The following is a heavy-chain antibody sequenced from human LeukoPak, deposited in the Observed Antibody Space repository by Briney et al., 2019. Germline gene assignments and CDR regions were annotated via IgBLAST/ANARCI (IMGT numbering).Heavy chain of an antibody. Sequence: GGSLRLSCAASGFTFSSYAMSWVRQAPGKGPEWVSGISGSGGSTYYADSVKGRFTISRDNSKYTLYLQINSLRAEDTAVYYCAKQGSSSWDWFDPWGQGTLVTVSS. CDR1: GFTFSSYA. J-gene: IGHJ5*02. CDR3: AKQGSSSWDWFDP. D-gene: IGHD6-13*01. V-gene: IGHV3-23*01. CDR2: ISGSGGST.